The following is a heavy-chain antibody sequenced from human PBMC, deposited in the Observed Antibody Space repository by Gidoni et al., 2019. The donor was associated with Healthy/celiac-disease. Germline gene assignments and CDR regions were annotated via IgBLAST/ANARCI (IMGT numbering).Heavy chain of an antibody. V-gene: IGHV3-13*05. CDR1: VFTFSSYD. CDR2: IGTAGDP. Sequence: EVQLVESGGGLVQPGGSLRLSCASSVFTFSSYDMHWVRPATGKGLEWVSAIGTAGDPYYPGSVKGRFTISRENAKNSLYLQMNSLRAGDTAVYYCARGDSSSGYYGMDVWGQVTTVTVSS. CDR3: ARGDSSSGYYGMDV. J-gene: IGHJ6*02. D-gene: IGHD6-6*01.